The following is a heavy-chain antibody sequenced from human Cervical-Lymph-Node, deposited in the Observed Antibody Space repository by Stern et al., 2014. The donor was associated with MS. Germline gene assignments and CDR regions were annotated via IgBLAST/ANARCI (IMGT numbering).Heavy chain of an antibody. CDR3: AHMNRGDGYSYGMDV. CDR1: GFSLSTSGVG. D-gene: IGHD3-16*01. J-gene: IGHJ6*02. Sequence: ESGPTLVKPTQTLTLTCTFSGFSLSTSGVGVGWIRQPPGKALEWLALIYWDDDKRYSPSLKLRLTITKDTYTNQEVLSMTNRDPVDTATYYCAHMNRGDGYSYGMDVWGQGTTVTVPS. CDR2: IYWDDDK. V-gene: IGHV2-5*02.